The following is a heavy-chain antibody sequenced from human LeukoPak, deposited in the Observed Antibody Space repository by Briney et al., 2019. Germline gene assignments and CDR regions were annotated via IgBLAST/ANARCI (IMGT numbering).Heavy chain of an antibody. CDR1: GNTFIDYN. Sequence: ASVKVSCKASGNTFIDYNMHWVRQAPGQGLEWMGRINPNSGGTNYAQNFQGRVTMTRDTSISTAYMELSRLTSDDTAMYYCARDITPDSTVTTNDWGQRTLVTVSS. V-gene: IGHV1-2*06. J-gene: IGHJ4*02. CDR3: ARDITPDSTVTTND. D-gene: IGHD4-17*01. CDR2: INPNSGGT.